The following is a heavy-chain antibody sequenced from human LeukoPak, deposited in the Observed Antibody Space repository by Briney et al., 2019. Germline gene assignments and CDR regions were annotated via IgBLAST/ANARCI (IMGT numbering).Heavy chain of an antibody. V-gene: IGHV3-7*01. CDR1: GFTFSSSP. D-gene: IGHD4-17*01. Sequence: GGSLRLSCAASGFTFSSSPMHWVRQAPGKGLEWVATIRQDGSQKYYVDSVKGRFTISRDNAKNSLYLQMNSLRAEDTAVYYCARESGSVTSEVDFDYWGQGTLVTVSS. CDR3: ARESGSVTSEVDFDY. J-gene: IGHJ4*02. CDR2: IRQDGSQK.